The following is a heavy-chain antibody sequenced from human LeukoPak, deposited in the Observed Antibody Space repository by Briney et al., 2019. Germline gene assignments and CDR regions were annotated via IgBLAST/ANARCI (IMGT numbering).Heavy chain of an antibody. V-gene: IGHV4-38-2*02. Sequence: SETLSLTCTISGYSISSGYYWGWIRQPPGKGLEWIGSIYHSGSTYYNPSLKSRVTISLDTSENQFSLKLSSVTAADTAVYYCARAIIVVVPAAIYYYYYMDVWGKGTTVTVSS. D-gene: IGHD2-2*01. J-gene: IGHJ6*03. CDR1: GYSISSGYY. CDR3: ARAIIVVVPAAIYYYYYMDV. CDR2: IYHSGST.